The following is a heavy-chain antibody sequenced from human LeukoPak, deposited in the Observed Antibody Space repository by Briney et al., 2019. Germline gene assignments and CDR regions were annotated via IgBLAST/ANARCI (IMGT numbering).Heavy chain of an antibody. J-gene: IGHJ4*02. CDR1: GYTFTGYY. CDR3: ARAGNYDILTGSPDY. V-gene: IGHV1-2*02. Sequence: ASVKVSCKASGYTFTGYYMHWVRQAPGQGLEWMGWINPNSGGTNYAQKLQGRVTMTTDTSTSTAYMELRSLRSDDTAVYYCARAGNYDILTGSPDYWGQGTLVTVSS. D-gene: IGHD3-9*01. CDR2: INPNSGGT.